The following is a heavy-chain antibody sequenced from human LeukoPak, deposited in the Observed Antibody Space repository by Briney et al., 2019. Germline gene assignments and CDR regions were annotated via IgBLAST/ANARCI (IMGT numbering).Heavy chain of an antibody. Sequence: GASVKVSCKASGYTFTSYGISWVRQAPGQGLEWMGWISAYNGNTNYAQKLQGRVIMTTDTSTSTAYMELRSLRSDDTAVYYCARGNLRYFDWLPQANWFDPWGQGTLVTVSS. CDR2: ISAYNGNT. V-gene: IGHV1-18*01. D-gene: IGHD3-9*01. CDR3: ARGNLRYFDWLPQANWFDP. J-gene: IGHJ5*02. CDR1: GYTFTSYG.